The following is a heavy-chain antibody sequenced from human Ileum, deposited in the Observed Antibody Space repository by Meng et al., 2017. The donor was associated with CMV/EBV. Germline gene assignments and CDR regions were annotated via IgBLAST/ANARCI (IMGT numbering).Heavy chain of an antibody. V-gene: IGHV3-23*01. CDR1: GFTFSTYA. Sequence: GGSLRLSCAASGFTFSTYAMNWVRHAPGKGLEWVSAISGSGGTTYYADSLKGHFTVSRDNSKNTMYLQMNSLRAEDTAIYYCAQSGSGWSPAYWGQGTLVTVSS. CDR3: AQSGSGWSPAY. J-gene: IGHJ4*02. D-gene: IGHD6-19*01. CDR2: ISGSGGTT.